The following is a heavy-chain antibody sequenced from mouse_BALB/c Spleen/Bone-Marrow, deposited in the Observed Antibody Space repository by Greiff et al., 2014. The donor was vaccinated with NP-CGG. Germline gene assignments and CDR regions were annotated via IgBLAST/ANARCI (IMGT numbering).Heavy chain of an antibody. CDR2: IWAGGST. V-gene: IGHV2-9*02. CDR1: GFSLTSYG. J-gene: IGHJ2*01. CDR3: ARYYHGFLDY. D-gene: IGHD1-2*01. Sequence: VQLVESGPGLVAPSQTLSITCTVSGFSLTSYGVHWVRQSPGKGLEWLGVIWAGGSTNYNSALMSRLSISKDNSKSQVFLKMNSLQTDDTAMYYCARYYHGFLDYWGQGTTLTVSS.